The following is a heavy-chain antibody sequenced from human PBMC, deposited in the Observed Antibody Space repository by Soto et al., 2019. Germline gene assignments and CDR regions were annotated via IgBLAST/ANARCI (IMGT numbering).Heavy chain of an antibody. D-gene: IGHD6-6*01. CDR1: GFTFTSSA. CDR3: AAGIAAPARADYYYGMDV. CDR2: IVVGSGNT. J-gene: IGHJ6*02. V-gene: IGHV1-58*01. Sequence: ASVKVSCKASGFTFTSSAVQWVRQARGQRLEWIGWIVVGSGNTNYAQKFQERVTITRDMSTSTAYMELSSLRSEDTAVYYCAAGIAAPARADYYYGMDVWGHGTTVTVSS.